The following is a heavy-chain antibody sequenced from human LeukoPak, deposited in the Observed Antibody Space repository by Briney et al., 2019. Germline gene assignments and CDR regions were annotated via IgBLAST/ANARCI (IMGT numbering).Heavy chain of an antibody. Sequence: GGSLRLSCAASGFSFSVAWMSWVRQIPGKGLEWVGRIESKTDGGTTDYAAPVKGRFTISRDDSTNTLYLQMNSLKSEDTAVYYCTTYGSGRKFDYWGQGILVTVSS. CDR3: TTYGSGRKFDY. CDR1: GFSFSVAW. J-gene: IGHJ4*02. D-gene: IGHD3-10*01. V-gene: IGHV3-15*04. CDR2: IESKTDGGTT.